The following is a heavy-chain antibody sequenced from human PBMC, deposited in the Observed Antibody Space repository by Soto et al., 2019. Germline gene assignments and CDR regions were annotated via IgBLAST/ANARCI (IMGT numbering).Heavy chain of an antibody. J-gene: IGHJ3*02. CDR2: TYHSGNP. CDR1: GDTISTGGYS. Sequence: SETLSLTCGVSGDTISTGGYSWAWIRQPPGKALEWIGHTYHSGNPYYNPSLKSRVIISADKSKNQVSLKLSSVTAADTAVYYCARDNLVGHSYGNQIHALDNWGQGTKVTVSS. CDR3: ARDNLVGHSYGNQIHALDN. V-gene: IGHV4-30-2*01. D-gene: IGHD5-18*01.